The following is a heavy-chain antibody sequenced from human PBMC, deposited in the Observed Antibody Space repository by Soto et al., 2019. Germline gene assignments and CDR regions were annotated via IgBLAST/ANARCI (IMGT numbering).Heavy chain of an antibody. CDR2: MWYDGSNK. D-gene: IGHD2-15*01. J-gene: IGHJ4*02. CDR1: GFTFSSYG. V-gene: IGHV3-33*01. CDR3: ARGGHVVVVAAASFDY. Sequence: PGGSLRLSCAASGFTFSSYGMHWVRQAPGKGLEWVAVMWYDGSNKYYADSVKGRFTISRDNSKNTLYLQMNSLRAEDTAVYYCARGGHVVVVAAASFDYWGQGTLVTVSS.